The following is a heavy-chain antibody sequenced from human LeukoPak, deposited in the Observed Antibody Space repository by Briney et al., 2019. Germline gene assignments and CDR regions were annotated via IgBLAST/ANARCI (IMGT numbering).Heavy chain of an antibody. CDR3: ARDKEGVIIPDY. CDR1: GFTFISYW. CDR2: IKQDGSEK. D-gene: IGHD3-10*01. Sequence: GGSLRLSCAASGFTFISYWMSWVRQAPGKGLEWVANIKQDGSEKYYVDSVKGRFTISRDNAKNSLYLQMNGLRAEDTAVYYCARDKEGVIIPDYWGQGTLVTVSS. V-gene: IGHV3-7*01. J-gene: IGHJ4*02.